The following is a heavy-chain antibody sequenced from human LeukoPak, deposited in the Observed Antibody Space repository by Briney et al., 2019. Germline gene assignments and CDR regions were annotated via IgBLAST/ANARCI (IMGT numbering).Heavy chain of an antibody. CDR3: ARGLIAAAGTRYYYYYGMDV. J-gene: IGHJ6*02. V-gene: IGHV3-7*03. Sequence: PGGSLRLSCAASGFTFSSYWMSWVRQAPGKGLEWVASIKQDGSEKYYVDSVKGRFTISRDNAKNSLYLQMNSLRAEDTAVYYCARGLIAAAGTRYYYYYGMDVWGQGTTVTVSS. CDR2: IKQDGSEK. CDR1: GFTFSSYW. D-gene: IGHD6-13*01.